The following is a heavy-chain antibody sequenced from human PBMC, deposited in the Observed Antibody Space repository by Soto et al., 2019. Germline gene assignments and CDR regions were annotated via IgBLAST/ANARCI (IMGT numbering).Heavy chain of an antibody. D-gene: IGHD4-17*01. J-gene: IGHJ4*02. CDR3: ASHDYGDYPCYFGY. V-gene: IGHV1-69*12. Sequence: QVQLVQSGAEVKKPGSSVKVSCKASGGTFSSYAISWVRQAPGQGLEWMGGIIPIFGTANYAQKFQGRVTXXAXEXXSPGYLELSSLRSEDTAVYYCASHDYGDYPCYFGYWGQGTLVTGSS. CDR2: IIPIFGTA. CDR1: GGTFSSYA.